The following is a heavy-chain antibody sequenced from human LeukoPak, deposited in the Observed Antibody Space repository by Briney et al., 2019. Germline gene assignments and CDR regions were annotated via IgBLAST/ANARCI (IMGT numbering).Heavy chain of an antibody. J-gene: IGHJ4*02. V-gene: IGHV4-61*02. CDR2: IYTSGST. CDR1: GGSISSGSYY. Sequence: SQTLSLTCTVSGGSISSGSYYWSWIRQPAGKGLEWIGRIYTSGSTNYNPSLKSRVTISVDTSKNQFSLKLSSVTAAATAVYYCASLYTYGDSDYWGQGTLVTVSS. D-gene: IGHD4-17*01. CDR3: ASLYTYGDSDY.